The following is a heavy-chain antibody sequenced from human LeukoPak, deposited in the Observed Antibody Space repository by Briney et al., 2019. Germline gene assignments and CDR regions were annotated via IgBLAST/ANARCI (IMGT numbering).Heavy chain of an antibody. Sequence: GGSLRLSCAASGFTFSSYSMIWVRQAPGKGLEWVSAITSGGSTYYADSVKGRFTISRDNSKNTLYLQMNSLRAEDTAVYYCANTPEGACSGGSCHPDLGQGTLVTVSS. CDR3: ANTPEGACSGGSCHPD. J-gene: IGHJ4*02. CDR2: ITSGGST. V-gene: IGHV3-23*01. D-gene: IGHD2-15*01. CDR1: GFTFSSYS.